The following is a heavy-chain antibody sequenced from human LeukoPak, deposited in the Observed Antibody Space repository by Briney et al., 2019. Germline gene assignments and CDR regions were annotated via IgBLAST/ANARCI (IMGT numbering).Heavy chain of an antibody. CDR2: IYPDDSRA. J-gene: IGHJ5*02. CDR3: ARFSGPTFAHNRFDP. D-gene: IGHD2/OR15-2a*01. V-gene: IGHV5-51*01. CDR1: GYSFFAYW. Sequence: GESLKISCRGSGYSFFAYWIAWVRQMPGKGLEYMGIIYPDDSRARYSPSFQGRVTISVDMSISTAYLQWSSLKASDTAIYFCARFSGPTFAHNRFDPWGQGTLVTVSS.